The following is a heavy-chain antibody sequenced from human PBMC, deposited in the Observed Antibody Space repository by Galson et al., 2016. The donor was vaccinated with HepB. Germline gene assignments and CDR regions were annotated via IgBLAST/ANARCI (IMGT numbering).Heavy chain of an antibody. J-gene: IGHJ4*02. Sequence: SVKVSCKASGYTFPDYGISWVRQAPGQGLEWMAWISGYKGYTKYAQQVQDRVTLSTDTSSSTAFMELGSLRSDETAVYYFARVRSYGSGDPYYFEYWVQGTLVTVSS. CDR1: GYTFPDYG. V-gene: IGHV1-18*01. CDR2: ISGYKGYT. CDR3: ARVRSYGSGDPYYFEY. D-gene: IGHD3-10*01.